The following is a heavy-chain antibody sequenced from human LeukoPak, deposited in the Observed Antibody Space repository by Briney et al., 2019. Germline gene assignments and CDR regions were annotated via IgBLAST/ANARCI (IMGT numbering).Heavy chain of an antibody. J-gene: IGHJ4*01. Sequence: PGRSLRLSCAASGFTFDDYAMHWVRQAPGKGLEWVSGISWNSGSMDYADSVKGRFTISRDNAKNSRYLQMNSLRAEDTAVYYCARDKDWAFDFWGHGTLVTVSS. V-gene: IGHV3-9*01. CDR1: GFTFDDYA. D-gene: IGHD3/OR15-3a*01. CDR3: ARDKDWAFDF. CDR2: ISWNSGSM.